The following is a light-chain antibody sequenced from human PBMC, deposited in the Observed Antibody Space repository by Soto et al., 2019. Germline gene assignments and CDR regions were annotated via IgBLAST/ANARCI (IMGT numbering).Light chain of an antibody. CDR1: QRFSSA. Sequence: IVLTQSPGTLSLSPGETATLSCRASQRFSSAYIAWYKQKPGQAPRLLIYDASTRATGLPARFSGSGSGTEFTLTVSSLQSEDFAVYYCQQYNNWPLITFGQGTRLEIK. V-gene: IGKV3-15*01. J-gene: IGKJ5*01. CDR2: DAS. CDR3: QQYNNWPLIT.